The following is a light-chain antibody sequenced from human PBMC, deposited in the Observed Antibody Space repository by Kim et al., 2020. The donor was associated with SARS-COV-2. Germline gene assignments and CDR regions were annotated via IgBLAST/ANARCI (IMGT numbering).Light chain of an antibody. CDR3: QQYNNWPLT. J-gene: IGKJ1*01. CDR2: GAS. CDR1: QSVSSN. V-gene: IGKV3-15*01. Sequence: VATGERATLSCRASQSVSSNLAWYQQIPGQAPRLLIYGASTRATGIPARFSGSGSGTEFTLTISSLQSEDFAVYYCQQYNNWPLTFGQGTKVDIK.